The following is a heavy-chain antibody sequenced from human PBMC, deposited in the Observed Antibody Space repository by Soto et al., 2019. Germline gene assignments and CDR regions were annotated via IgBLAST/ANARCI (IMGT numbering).Heavy chain of an antibody. CDR3: TKRRNVLRFLEWSSGMEV. CDR1: GFTFSNYG. Sequence: GGSLRLSCAASGFTFSNYGMHWVRQAPGKGLEWVAFISDDGSNKYYADSMKGRFTMSRDNSKSTLYLQMSSLRVEDTAVYYCTKRRNVLRFLEWSSGMEVWGQGTTVTVSS. J-gene: IGHJ6*02. CDR2: ISDDGSNK. V-gene: IGHV3-30*18. D-gene: IGHD3-3*01.